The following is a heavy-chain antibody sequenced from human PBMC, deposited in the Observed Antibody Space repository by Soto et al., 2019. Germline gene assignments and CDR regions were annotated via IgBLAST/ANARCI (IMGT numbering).Heavy chain of an antibody. CDR1: GYTFTGYY. CDR2: INPNSGGT. CDR3: ARGSVVVPAAIPPNYYYYYYMDV. J-gene: IGHJ6*03. D-gene: IGHD2-2*01. V-gene: IGHV1-2*04. Sequence: ASVKVSCKASGYTFTGYYMHWVRQAPGQGLEWMGWINPNSGGTNYAQKFQGWVTMTRDTSISTAYMELSRLRSDDTAVYYCARGSVVVPAAIPPNYYYYYYMDVWGKGTKVTVSS.